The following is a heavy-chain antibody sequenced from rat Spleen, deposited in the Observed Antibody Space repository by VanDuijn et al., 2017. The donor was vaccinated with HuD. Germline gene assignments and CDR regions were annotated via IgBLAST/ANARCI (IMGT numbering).Heavy chain of an antibody. CDR1: GFTFNNYW. V-gene: IGHV5-31*01. Sequence: EVQLVESGGGLVQPGRSLKLSCVASGFTFNNYWMTWIRQAPGKGLEWVASISTSGGSTYYRDSGKGRFTISRDNAKSTLYLQMNSLRSEDTATYYCTRGEAAISPLGYWGQGVMVTVSS. D-gene: IGHD1-2*01. CDR2: ISTSGGST. CDR3: TRGEAAISPLGY. J-gene: IGHJ2*01.